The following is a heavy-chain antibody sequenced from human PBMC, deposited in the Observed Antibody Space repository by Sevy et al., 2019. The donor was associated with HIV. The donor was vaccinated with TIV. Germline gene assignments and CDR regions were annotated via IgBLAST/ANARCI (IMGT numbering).Heavy chain of an antibody. V-gene: IGHV3-23*01. CDR3: AKRGSSGWGNYYFDY. CDR1: GFTFSSYA. CDR2: ISGSGGST. J-gene: IGHJ4*02. Sequence: GGSLRLSCAASGFTFSSYAMSWARQAPGKGLEWVSAISGSGGSTYYADSVKGRFTISRDNSKNTLYLQMNSLRAEDTAVYYCAKRGSSGWGNYYFDYWGQGTLVTVSS. D-gene: IGHD6-19*01.